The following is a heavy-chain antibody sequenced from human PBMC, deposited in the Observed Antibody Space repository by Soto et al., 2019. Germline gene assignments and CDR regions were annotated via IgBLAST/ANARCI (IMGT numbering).Heavy chain of an antibody. Sequence: VQLQESGPGLVKPSETLPLTCTVSGGSISNYYWSWIRQRPGEGLEYIGYIYYSGSTKYNPSLKGRVPISLDTSKNQFSLKLTSVTAADSAMYFCTRSRWGYAFDIWGQGTMVTVSS. V-gene: IGHV4-59*01. D-gene: IGHD7-27*01. CDR1: GGSISNYY. CDR3: TRSRWGYAFDI. J-gene: IGHJ3*02. CDR2: IYYSGST.